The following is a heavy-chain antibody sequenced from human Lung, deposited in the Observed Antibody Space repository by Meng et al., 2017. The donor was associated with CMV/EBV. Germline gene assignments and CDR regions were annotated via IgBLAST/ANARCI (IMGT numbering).Heavy chain of an antibody. CDR3: ARHQNGGTYPLDY. V-gene: IGHV4-59*08. CDR2: NYYSGST. Sequence: VQLQGSGPGLVQPSETLSLTCAVSGGSISTYYWSWIRQPPGKGLEWIGNNYYSGSTNYNPSLASRVTISVDSSKNQFSLKLSSVTAADTAVYYCARHQNGGTYPLDYWGQGTLVTVSS. D-gene: IGHD3-16*02. CDR1: GGSISTYY. J-gene: IGHJ4*02.